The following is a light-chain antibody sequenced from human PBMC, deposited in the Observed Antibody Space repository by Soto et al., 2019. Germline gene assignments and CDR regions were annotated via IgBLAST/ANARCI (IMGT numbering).Light chain of an antibody. V-gene: IGKV1-27*01. CDR3: QTYNSAPRT. Sequence: DIQMTQSPSSLSASVGDRITITCRASQGIIAYVAWYQQKPGKAPKLLIYAASTLQSGVPSRFSGSGSGTDFTLTISSLQPEDVATYFCQTYNSAPRTFGQGTKVEIK. J-gene: IGKJ1*01. CDR2: AAS. CDR1: QGIIAY.